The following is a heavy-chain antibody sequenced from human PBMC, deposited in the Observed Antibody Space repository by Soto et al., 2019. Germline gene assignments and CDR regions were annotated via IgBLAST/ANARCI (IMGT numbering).Heavy chain of an antibody. D-gene: IGHD3-10*01. CDR1: GGSFSGYY. V-gene: IGHV4-34*01. Sequence: QVQLQQWGAGLLKPSETLSLTCAVYGGSFSGYYWSWIRQPPGKGLEWIGEINHSGSTNYNASLKSRVTISVDTSKNQFSLKLSSVTAADTAVYYCARERSYYGSGRFAYWGQGTLVTVSS. J-gene: IGHJ4*02. CDR3: ARERSYYGSGRFAY. CDR2: INHSGST.